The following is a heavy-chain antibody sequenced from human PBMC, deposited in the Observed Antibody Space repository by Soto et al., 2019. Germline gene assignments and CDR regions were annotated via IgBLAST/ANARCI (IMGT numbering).Heavy chain of an antibody. V-gene: IGHV3-49*04. J-gene: IGHJ5*02. D-gene: IGHD2-2*02. Sequence: PGGSLRLSCTASGFTFGDYAMSWVRQAPGKGLEWVGFIRSKAYGGTAEYAASVKGRFTISRDDSKSIAYLQMNSLKTEDTAVYYCTRVYFEGYCSSTSCYTIAAADNWFDPWGQGTLVTVSS. CDR3: TRVYFEGYCSSTSCYTIAAADNWFDP. CDR2: IRSKAYGGTA. CDR1: GFTFGDYA.